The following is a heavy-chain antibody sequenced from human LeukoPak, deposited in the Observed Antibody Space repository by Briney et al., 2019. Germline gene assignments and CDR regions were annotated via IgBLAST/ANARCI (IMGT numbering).Heavy chain of an antibody. J-gene: IGHJ4*02. D-gene: IGHD5-18*01. CDR3: AKDPNRIQLWSYYFDY. V-gene: IGHV3-23*01. CDR1: GFTFSSYA. CDR2: ISGSGGST. Sequence: GGSLRLSCAASGFTFSSYAMSWVRQTPGKGLEWVSGISGSGGSTYYAVSVRGRFTISRDNSKNTLYLQMNSLRAEDMAVYYCAKDPNRIQLWSYYFDYWGQGTLVTVSS.